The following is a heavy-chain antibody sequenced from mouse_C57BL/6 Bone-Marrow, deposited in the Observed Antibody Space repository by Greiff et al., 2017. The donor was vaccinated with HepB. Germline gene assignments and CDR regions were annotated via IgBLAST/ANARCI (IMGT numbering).Heavy chain of an antibody. Sequence: VQLKQSGAELVRPGASVKLSCTASGFNIKDDYMHWVKQRPEQGLEWIGWIDPENGDTEYASKFQGKATITADTFSNTAYLQLSSLTSEDTAVYYCTSYYPYYFDYWGQGTTLTVSS. V-gene: IGHV14-4*01. J-gene: IGHJ2*01. D-gene: IGHD1-1*01. CDR2: IDPENGDT. CDR1: GFNIKDDY. CDR3: TSYYPYYFDY.